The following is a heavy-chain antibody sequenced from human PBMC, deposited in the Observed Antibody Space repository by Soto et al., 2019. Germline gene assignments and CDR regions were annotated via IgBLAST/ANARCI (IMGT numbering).Heavy chain of an antibody. D-gene: IGHD6-25*01. CDR3: ARDRPLSNIAAHHYFDY. CDR2: TYYRSKWYN. V-gene: IGHV6-1*01. CDR1: GDSVSSNSAA. Sequence: PSQTLSLTCVISGDSVSSNSAAWNWIRQSPSRGLEWLGRTYYRSKWYNDYAVSVKSRITINPDTSKNQFSLQLNSVTPEDTAVYYCARDRPLSNIAAHHYFDYWGQGTLVTVSS. J-gene: IGHJ4*02.